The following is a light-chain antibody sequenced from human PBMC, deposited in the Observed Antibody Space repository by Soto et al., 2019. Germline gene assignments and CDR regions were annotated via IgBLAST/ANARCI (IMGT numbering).Light chain of an antibody. V-gene: IGKV3-15*01. J-gene: IGKJ5*01. Sequence: EIVLTQSPATLSVSPGERATLSCRASQSVSSNLAWYQQKPGQAPRLPTYGASTRATGIPARFSGSGSGTEFTLTVSSLQSEDFAVYYCQQYIKWPITFGQGTRLEIK. CDR1: QSVSSN. CDR2: GAS. CDR3: QQYIKWPIT.